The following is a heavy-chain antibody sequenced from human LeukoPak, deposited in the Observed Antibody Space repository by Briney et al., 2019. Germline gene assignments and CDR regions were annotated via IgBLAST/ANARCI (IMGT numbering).Heavy chain of an antibody. Sequence: SETLSLTCTVSGGSISSYYWSWIRQPPGKGLEWIGYIYYSGSTNYNPSLKSRVTISVDTSKNQFSLKLSSVTAADTAVYYCARHTVITPGSYYYDMDVWGQGTTVTVSS. V-gene: IGHV4-59*08. CDR3: ARHTVITPGSYYYDMDV. D-gene: IGHD4-23*01. CDR2: IYYSGST. J-gene: IGHJ6*02. CDR1: GGSISSYY.